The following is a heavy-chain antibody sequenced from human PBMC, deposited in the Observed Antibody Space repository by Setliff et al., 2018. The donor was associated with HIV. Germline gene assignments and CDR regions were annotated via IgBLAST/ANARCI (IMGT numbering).Heavy chain of an antibody. D-gene: IGHD6-19*01. Sequence: PSETLSLTCTVSGGSISSYYWSWIRQPPGKGLEWIGYICYNGNTNYNPSLKSRVTMSVDTSKNQFSLNLNFVTAADTAIYYCARAPFPVAGFDYFDHWGQGTQVTVSS. CDR1: GGSISSYY. CDR3: ARAPFPVAGFDYFDH. CDR2: ICYNGNT. J-gene: IGHJ4*02. V-gene: IGHV4-59*12.